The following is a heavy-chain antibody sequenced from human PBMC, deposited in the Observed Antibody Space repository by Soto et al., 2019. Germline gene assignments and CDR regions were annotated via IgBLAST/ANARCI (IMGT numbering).Heavy chain of an antibody. D-gene: IGHD2-2*01. CDR1: GGSIGSYY. CDR2: VYYTGST. CDR3: ARDNCSTTSCPRGLDS. V-gene: IGHV4-59*01. Sequence: SETLSLTCTVSGGSIGSYYWSWIRQPPGEGLEWIGYVYYTGSTEYNPSLKGRVTISVDTSKNQFSLKLSSVAAADTAVYYCARDNCSTTSCPRGLDSWGQGTLVTVSS. J-gene: IGHJ4*02.